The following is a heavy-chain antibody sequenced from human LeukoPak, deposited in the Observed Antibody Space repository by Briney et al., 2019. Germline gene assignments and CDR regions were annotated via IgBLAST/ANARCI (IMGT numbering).Heavy chain of an antibody. J-gene: IGHJ5*02. V-gene: IGHV3-21*01. D-gene: IGHD4-17*01. CDR2: ISSSSSYI. CDR1: GFTFSSYS. Sequence: GGSLRLSCAASGFTFSSYSMNWVHQAPGNRLEWVSSISSSSSYIYYADSVKGRFTISRDTAKNSLYLQMNSLRAEDTGVYYCARATTVPHQDWFDPWGQGTLVTVSS. CDR3: ARATTVPHQDWFDP.